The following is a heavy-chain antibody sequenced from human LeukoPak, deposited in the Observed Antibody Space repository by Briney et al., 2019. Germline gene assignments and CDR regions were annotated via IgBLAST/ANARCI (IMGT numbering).Heavy chain of an antibody. CDR3: AKDSDRIVVVPAAIYLDY. D-gene: IGHD2-2*02. V-gene: IGHV3-23*01. CDR2: ISGSGGST. Sequence: GGSLRLSCAASGFTFSNYAMSWVRQAPGKGLEWVSAISGSGGSTYYADSVKGRFTISRDNSKNTLYLQMNSLRAEDTAVYYCAKDSDRIVVVPAAIYLDYWGQGTLVTVSS. J-gene: IGHJ4*02. CDR1: GFTFSNYA.